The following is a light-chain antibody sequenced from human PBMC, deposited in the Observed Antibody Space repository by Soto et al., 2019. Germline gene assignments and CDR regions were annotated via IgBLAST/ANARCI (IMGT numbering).Light chain of an antibody. CDR1: NLGNQF. V-gene: IGLV3-1*01. CDR3: QAWDGTTYVV. Sequence: SYELTQPPSVSVSPGQTASIACSGDNLGNQFTFWYQQRPGQSPVLVIYEDNKRPSGIPERFSGSNSGNTATLTISGTQAMDEADYYCQAWDGTTYVVFGGGTKVTVL. J-gene: IGLJ2*01. CDR2: EDN.